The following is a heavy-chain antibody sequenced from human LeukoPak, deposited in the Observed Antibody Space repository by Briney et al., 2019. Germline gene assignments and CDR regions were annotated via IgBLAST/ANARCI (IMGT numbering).Heavy chain of an antibody. Sequence: GGSLSLSCAASGFTFSSYWMTWVRQAPGKGLVWVSRINSDGSSTSYADSVKGRFTISRDNAKNTLYLQMNSLRAEDTAVYYCAREVLLYDFWSGYFFDYWGQGTLVTVSS. V-gene: IGHV3-74*01. CDR2: INSDGSST. J-gene: IGHJ4*02. D-gene: IGHD3-3*01. CDR1: GFTFSSYW. CDR3: AREVLLYDFWSGYFFDY.